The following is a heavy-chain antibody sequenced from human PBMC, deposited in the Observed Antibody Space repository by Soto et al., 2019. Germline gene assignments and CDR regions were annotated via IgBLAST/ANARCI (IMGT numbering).Heavy chain of an antibody. CDR2: ISGVGSST. Sequence: GWSLRLSCSASVFTFSDYAISWFRQGPGKGLEWASGISGVGSSTYYPDSVKGRFTISRDNSKNTVYLQMNNLTADDTAVYYCAKQRVGSSWYRDFDLWGQGTLVTVSS. CDR1: VFTFSDYA. J-gene: IGHJ4*02. CDR3: AKQRVGSSWYRDFDL. D-gene: IGHD6-13*01. V-gene: IGHV3-23*01.